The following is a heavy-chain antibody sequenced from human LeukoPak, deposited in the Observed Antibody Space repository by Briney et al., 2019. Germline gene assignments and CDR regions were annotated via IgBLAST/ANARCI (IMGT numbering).Heavy chain of an antibody. D-gene: IGHD6-19*01. CDR1: GGSISSGGYY. V-gene: IGHV4-31*03. CDR3: ARDLGYSSGWYVGYFDY. Sequence: PSETLSLTCTVSGGSISSGGYYWSWILQHPGKGLEWIGYIYYSGSTYYNPSLKSRVTISVDTSKNQFSLKLSSVTAADTAVYYCARDLGYSSGWYVGYFDYWGQGTLVTVSS. CDR2: IYYSGST. J-gene: IGHJ4*02.